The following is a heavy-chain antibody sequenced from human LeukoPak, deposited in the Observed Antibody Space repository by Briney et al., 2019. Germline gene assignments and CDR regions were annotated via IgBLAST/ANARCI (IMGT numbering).Heavy chain of an antibody. CDR1: GFTFSSYW. D-gene: IGHD5-24*01. V-gene: IGHV3-74*01. CDR3: ARDGYNYNDYFDY. CDR2: INSDGSST. J-gene: IGHJ4*02. Sequence: GGSLRLSCAASGFTFSSYWMHWVRQAPGKGLVWVSRINSDGSSTSCADSVKGRFTISRDNAKNTLYLQMNSLRAEDTAVYYCARDGYNYNDYFDYWGQGTLVTVSS.